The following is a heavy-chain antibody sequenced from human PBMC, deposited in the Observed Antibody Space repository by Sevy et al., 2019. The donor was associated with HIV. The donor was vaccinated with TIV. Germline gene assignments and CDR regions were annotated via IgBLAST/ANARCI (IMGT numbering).Heavy chain of an antibody. J-gene: IGHJ4*02. V-gene: IGHV3-11*04. D-gene: IGHD2-2*01. CDR2: ISSSGSTI. Sequence: GGSLRLSCAASGFTFSDYYMSWIRQAPGKGLEWVSYISSSGSTIYYADSVKGRFTISRGNAKNSLYLQMNSLRAEDTAVYYCASTRQPRYFDYWGQGTLVTVSS. CDR1: GFTFSDYY. CDR3: ASTRQPRYFDY.